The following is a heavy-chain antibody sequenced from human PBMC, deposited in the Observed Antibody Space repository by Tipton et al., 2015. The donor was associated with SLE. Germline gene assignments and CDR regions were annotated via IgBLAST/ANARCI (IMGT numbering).Heavy chain of an antibody. D-gene: IGHD6-19*01. CDR2: ISYDGSHK. CDR3: GRGGPIQPPYRSGIDY. Sequence: RSLRLSCAASGFTFTTYAMHWVRQAPGKGLEWVAVISYDGSHKYYANSVKGRFTISRDNAKNTLYLHMDSLRAEDTAVYYCGRGGPIQPPYRSGIDYWGQGILVTVSS. CDR1: GFTFTTYA. J-gene: IGHJ4*02. V-gene: IGHV3-30*04.